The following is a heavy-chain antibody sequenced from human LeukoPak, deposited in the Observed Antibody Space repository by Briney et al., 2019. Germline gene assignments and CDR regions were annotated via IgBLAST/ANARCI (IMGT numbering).Heavy chain of an antibody. J-gene: IGHJ4*02. Sequence: SETLSLTCNVYSDSISNSYWSWIRQPPGKGLEWIGHIYNIGNTSYNPSLKSRVTISEDTSKNQFSLKLSSVTAADTAVYYCARTVHYSSGWSPTYYFDYWGQGTLVTVSS. CDR1: SDSISNSY. D-gene: IGHD6-19*01. CDR2: IYNIGNT. V-gene: IGHV4-59*01. CDR3: ARTVHYSSGWSPTYYFDY.